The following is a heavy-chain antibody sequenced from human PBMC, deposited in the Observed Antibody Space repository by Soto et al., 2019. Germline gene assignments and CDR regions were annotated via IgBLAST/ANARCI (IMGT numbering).Heavy chain of an antibody. J-gene: IGHJ4*02. D-gene: IGHD2-2*01. Sequence: PGGSLRLSCAASGFTVGSNYMSWVRQAPGKGLEWVSFIYSGGSTYYADSVKGRFTISRDNSKNTLYLQMNTLRAEDTAIYYCEREEVEVGYFHYWGQGTLVTVSS. CDR3: EREEVEVGYFHY. V-gene: IGHV3-53*01. CDR2: IYSGGST. CDR1: GFTVGSNY.